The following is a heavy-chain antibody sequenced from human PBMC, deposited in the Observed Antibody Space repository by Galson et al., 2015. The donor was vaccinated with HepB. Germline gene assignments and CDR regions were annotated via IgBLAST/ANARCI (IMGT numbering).Heavy chain of an antibody. V-gene: IGHV1-69*13. CDR3: ARLGIYSSGWYDPHGVDY. Sequence: SVKVSCKASGGTFSSYAISWVRQAPGQGLEWMGGIIPIFGTANYAQKFQGRVTITADESTSTAYMELSSLRSEDTAVYYCARLGIYSSGWYDPHGVDYWGQGTLVTVSS. J-gene: IGHJ4*02. CDR2: IIPIFGTA. D-gene: IGHD6-19*01. CDR1: GGTFSSYA.